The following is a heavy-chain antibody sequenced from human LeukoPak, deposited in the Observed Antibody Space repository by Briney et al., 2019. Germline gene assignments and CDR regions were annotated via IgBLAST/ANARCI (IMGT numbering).Heavy chain of an antibody. CDR3: ARPAGGSGSPDY. Sequence: GESLKISCKGSGYTFSTSWIGWVRQLPEKGLEWMGTIYPADSDTRYSPSFQGQVTISADKSISTAYLQWSSLKASGTAMYYCARPAGGSGSPDYWGQGTLVTVSS. J-gene: IGHJ4*02. D-gene: IGHD3-10*01. CDR1: GYTFSTSW. V-gene: IGHV5-51*01. CDR2: IYPADSDT.